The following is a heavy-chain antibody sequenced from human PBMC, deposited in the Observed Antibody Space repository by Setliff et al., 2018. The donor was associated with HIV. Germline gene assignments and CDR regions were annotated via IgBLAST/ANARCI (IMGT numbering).Heavy chain of an antibody. V-gene: IGHV3-9*01. CDR2: ITWNSDSR. CDR3: ARSGGIGNYHWDV. Sequence: GGSLRLSCAASGFTFSSYSMNWVRQAPGKGLEWVSGITWNSDSRGYADSVKGRFTISRDNAKNSLYLQMNSLGAEDTAVYYCARSGGIGNYHWDVWGKGTTVTVSS. CDR1: GFTFSSYS. J-gene: IGHJ6*03. D-gene: IGHD3-16*01.